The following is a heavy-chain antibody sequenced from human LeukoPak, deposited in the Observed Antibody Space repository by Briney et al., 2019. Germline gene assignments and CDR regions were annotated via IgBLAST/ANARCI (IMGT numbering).Heavy chain of an antibody. CDR2: ITSSSANT. Sequence: PGRSLRLSYPGSGFTFSSYSMNWVRQAPGKGLEWISYITSSSANTFYADSVKGRFTISRDNVKNSLFLQMNSLRVEDTAVYYCARDLHYAFDIWGQGTMVTVSS. CDR3: ARDLHYAFDI. J-gene: IGHJ3*02. V-gene: IGHV3-48*01. CDR1: GFTFSSYS.